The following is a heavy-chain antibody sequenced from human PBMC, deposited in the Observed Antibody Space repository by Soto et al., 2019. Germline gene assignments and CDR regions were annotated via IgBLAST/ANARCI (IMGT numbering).Heavy chain of an antibody. CDR1: GFPFTMYS. CDR2: ISSTTNYI. D-gene: IGHD2-15*01. CDR3: ARESEDRHSNFDY. J-gene: IGHJ4*02. Sequence: GGSLRLSCAASGFPFTMYSMNWVRQAPGKGLEWVSSISSTTNYIYYGDSMKGRFTISRDNAKNSLYLEMNSLRAEDTAVYCCARESEDRHSNFDYWGQGTLVTVSS. V-gene: IGHV3-21*06.